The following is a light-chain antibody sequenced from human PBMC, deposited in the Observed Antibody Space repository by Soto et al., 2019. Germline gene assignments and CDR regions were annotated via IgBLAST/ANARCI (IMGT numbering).Light chain of an antibody. CDR1: QGISNY. Sequence: DIQMTQSPSSLSASVGDRVTITCRASQGISNYLAWYQQQPGKVPKLLIYVASTLQSGVPSRFSGSGSGTEFTLTISSLQPEDVATYYCQKYSSAPWTFGQGNKVEIK. V-gene: IGKV1-27*01. CDR2: VAS. CDR3: QKYSSAPWT. J-gene: IGKJ1*01.